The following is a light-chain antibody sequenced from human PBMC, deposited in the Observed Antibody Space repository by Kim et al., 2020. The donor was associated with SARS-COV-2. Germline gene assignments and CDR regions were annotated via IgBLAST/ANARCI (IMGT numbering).Light chain of an antibody. CDR2: QAS. CDR1: QNSRSW. CDR3: QQYESYWT. Sequence: SASVGDRITITCRASQNSRSWLAWYQQKPGKAPKILISQASALQSGVPSRFSGSGSGTEFTLTISSLQPDDSAIYYCQQYESYWTFGQGTKVDIK. V-gene: IGKV1-5*03. J-gene: IGKJ1*01.